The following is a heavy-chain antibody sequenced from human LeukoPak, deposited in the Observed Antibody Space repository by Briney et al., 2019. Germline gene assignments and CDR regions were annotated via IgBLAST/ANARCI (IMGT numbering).Heavy chain of an antibody. CDR1: GFTFSSYA. CDR2: ISGSGGST. CDR3: AKDSLRAYGSSSFNCFDP. D-gene: IGHD6-6*01. J-gene: IGHJ5*02. V-gene: IGHV3-23*01. Sequence: GGSLRLSCAASGFTFSSYALSWVRQAPGKGLEWVSAISGSGGSTYSADSVKGRFTISRDNSTNTLYLQMNRLRVEDTAVYYCAKDSLRAYGSSSFNCFDPWGQGTLVTVSS.